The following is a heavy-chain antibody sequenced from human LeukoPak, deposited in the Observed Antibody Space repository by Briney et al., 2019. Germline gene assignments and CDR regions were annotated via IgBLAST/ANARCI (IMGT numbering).Heavy chain of an antibody. V-gene: IGHV4-30-4*07. CDR2: IYYSGSA. Sequence: SETLSLTCAVSGGSISSADYSWSWIRQPPGSGLEWIGYIYYSGSAYYNPSLESRVTISVDTSKNQFSLKLSSVTAADTAVYFCARDRSADYSDSWGQGARVTVSS. J-gene: IGHJ4*02. CDR3: ARDRSADYSDS. CDR1: GGSISSADYS.